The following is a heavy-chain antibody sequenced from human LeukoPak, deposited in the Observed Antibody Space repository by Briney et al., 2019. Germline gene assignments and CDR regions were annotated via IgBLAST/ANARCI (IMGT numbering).Heavy chain of an antibody. D-gene: IGHD5-12*01. CDR1: GGSISSGGYY. CDR3: AREAPEVDSFDY. J-gene: IGHJ4*02. V-gene: IGHV4-31*03. Sequence: SETLSLTCTVSGGSISSGGYYWSWIRQHPGKGLEWIGYIYNTGTHYNPSLKSRVTISVDTSKNQFSLKLSSLTAADTAVYYCAREAPEVDSFDYWGQGTLVTVSS. CDR2: IYNTGT.